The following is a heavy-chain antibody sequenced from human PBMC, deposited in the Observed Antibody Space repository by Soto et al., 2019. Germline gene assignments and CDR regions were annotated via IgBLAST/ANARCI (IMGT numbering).Heavy chain of an antibody. D-gene: IGHD6-19*01. CDR3: AKGGRQWLVTSDFNY. CDR2: IGTAGDT. J-gene: IGHJ4*02. Sequence: PGGSLTLSCAASGFPFSSYDIQWVRQATGKGLEWVSAIGTAGDTYYPGSVKGRFTISRDSSKNTVSLEMTSLRAEDTAVYYCAKGGRQWLVTSDFNYWGQGALVTVSS. CDR1: GFPFSSYD. V-gene: IGHV3-13*01.